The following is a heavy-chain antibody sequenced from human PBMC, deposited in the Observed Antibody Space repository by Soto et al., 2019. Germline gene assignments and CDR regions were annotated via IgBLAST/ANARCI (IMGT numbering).Heavy chain of an antibody. CDR3: ARDGTPGTTQTLDY. D-gene: IGHD1-1*01. CDR1: GFTFSSYG. Sequence: GGSLRLSCAASGFTFSSYGMHWVRQAPGKGLEWVAVIWYDGSNKYYADSVKGRFTISRDNSKNTLYLQMNSLRAEDTAVYYCARDGTPGTTQTLDYWRQGTLVTVSS. V-gene: IGHV3-33*01. J-gene: IGHJ4*02. CDR2: IWYDGSNK.